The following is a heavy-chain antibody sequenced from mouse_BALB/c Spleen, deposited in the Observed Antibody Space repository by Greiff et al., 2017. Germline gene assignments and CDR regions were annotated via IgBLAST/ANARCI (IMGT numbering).Heavy chain of an antibody. D-gene: IGHD2-1*01. CDR1: GYIFTSYW. V-gene: IGHV1S132*01. Sequence: QVQLQQSGAELVRPGASVKLSCKTSGYIFTSYWIHWVKQRSGQGLEWIARIYPGTGSTYYNEKFKGKATLTADKSSSTAYMQLSSLKSEDSAVYFCASTNGNYLGFAYWGQGTLVTVSA. CDR2: IYPGTGST. J-gene: IGHJ3*01. CDR3: ASTNGNYLGFAY.